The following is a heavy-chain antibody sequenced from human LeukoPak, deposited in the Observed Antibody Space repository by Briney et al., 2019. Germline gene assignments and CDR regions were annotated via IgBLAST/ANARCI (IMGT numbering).Heavy chain of an antibody. V-gene: IGHV1-2*02. CDR3: ARTRWAWELRPLFDY. D-gene: IGHD1-26*01. Sequence: ASVKVSCKASGYTFTGYYMHWVRQAPGQGLEWMGWINPNSGGTNYAQKFQGRVTMTRGTSISTAYMELSRLRSDDTAVYYCARTRWAWELRPLFDYWGQGTLVTVSS. J-gene: IGHJ4*02. CDR2: INPNSGGT. CDR1: GYTFTGYY.